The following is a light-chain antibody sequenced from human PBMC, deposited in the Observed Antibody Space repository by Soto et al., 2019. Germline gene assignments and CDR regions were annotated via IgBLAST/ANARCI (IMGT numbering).Light chain of an antibody. Sequence: DIQMTQSPSTLSASVGDRVTITCLATESISSGLAWYQQKPGKAPXVXXXXXXXXXXXVXSRFRGSGSGTDFTLTISSLQHEDFATYYCQQSYSTPLTFGPGTKVDIK. CDR1: ESISSG. J-gene: IGKJ3*01. CDR3: QQSYSTPLT. CDR2: XXX. V-gene: IGKV1-39*01.